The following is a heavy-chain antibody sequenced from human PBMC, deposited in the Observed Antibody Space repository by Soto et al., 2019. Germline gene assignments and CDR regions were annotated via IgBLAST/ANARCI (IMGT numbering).Heavy chain of an antibody. CDR2: IFHTGTT. V-gene: IGHV4-31*03. CDR1: GASLSSGGYY. Sequence: QVQLQESGPGLAKPSQTLSLTCTVSGASLSSGGYYWTWIRQVPGQALEWIGYIFHTGTTFYNPSLEIRVVMSIEKSDNQFSLKLRSVTAADTAVYYCEGGLGYSSNGRFLAAFDVWCQGTMVTVSS. CDR3: EGGLGYSSNGRFLAAFDV. D-gene: IGHD2-8*01. J-gene: IGHJ3*01.